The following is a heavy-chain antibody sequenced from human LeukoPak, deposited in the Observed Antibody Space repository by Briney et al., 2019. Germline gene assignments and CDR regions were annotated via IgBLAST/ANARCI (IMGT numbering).Heavy chain of an antibody. CDR2: IWSDGSNK. Sequence: PGGSLRLSCAASGFTFRNYGMHWVRQAPGTGLEWVAVIWSDGSNKYYADSVRGRFTISRDNSKNTLYLQMNSLRAEDTAVYYCARVTMVAAASYNWFVPWGQGTLVTVSS. V-gene: IGHV3-33*01. D-gene: IGHD2-15*01. CDR3: ARVTMVAAASYNWFVP. J-gene: IGHJ5*02. CDR1: GFTFRNYG.